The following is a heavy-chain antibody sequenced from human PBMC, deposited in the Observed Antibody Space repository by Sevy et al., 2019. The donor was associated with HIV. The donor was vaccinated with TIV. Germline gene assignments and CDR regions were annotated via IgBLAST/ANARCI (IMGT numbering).Heavy chain of an antibody. D-gene: IGHD3-10*01. V-gene: IGHV3-7*03. Sequence: GGSLRLSCAASGFAFNSYWMSWVRQAPGMGLQWVGTIKEDGSEKYYVDSMKGRFTISRDNAKNSLYLQMNSLRAEDTAVYCCARDWRGYIGSGSDYYYYGMDVWGQGTTVTVSS. CDR1: GFAFNSYW. CDR2: IKEDGSEK. CDR3: ARDWRGYIGSGSDYYYYGMDV. J-gene: IGHJ6*02.